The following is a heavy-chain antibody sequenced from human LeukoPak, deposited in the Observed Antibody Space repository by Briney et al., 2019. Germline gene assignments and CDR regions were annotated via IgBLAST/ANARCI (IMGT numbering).Heavy chain of an antibody. V-gene: IGHV3-30*02. J-gene: IGHJ4*02. CDR2: IRYDGSNK. Sequence: GGSLRLSCAASGFTFSSYGMHWVRQAPGKGLEWVAFIRYDGSNKYYADSVKGRFTISRDNSKNTLYLQMNSLRAEDTAVYYCAKSTSSLYDFWSGYVDYWGQGTLVTVSS. CDR1: GFTFSSYG. CDR3: AKSTSSLYDFWSGYVDY. D-gene: IGHD3-3*01.